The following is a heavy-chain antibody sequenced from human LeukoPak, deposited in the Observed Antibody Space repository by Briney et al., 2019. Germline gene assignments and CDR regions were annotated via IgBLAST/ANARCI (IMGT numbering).Heavy chain of an antibody. CDR1: GFIFSNYG. CDR3: ATMQWLEGVDWFDP. J-gene: IGHJ5*02. V-gene: IGHV3-30*02. D-gene: IGHD6-19*01. Sequence: GGSLRLSCAASGFIFSNYGMHWVCQAPGKGLEWVAFIRYDESNKFYADSVKGRFTISRDNSKNTLFLQMNSLRAEDTAVYYCATMQWLEGVDWFDPWGQGTLVTVSS. CDR2: IRYDESNK.